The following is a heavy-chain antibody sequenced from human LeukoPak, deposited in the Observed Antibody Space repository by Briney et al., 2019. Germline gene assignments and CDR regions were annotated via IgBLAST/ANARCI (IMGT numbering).Heavy chain of an antibody. D-gene: IGHD3-10*02. CDR1: GGSISGYY. V-gene: IGHV4-59*01. Sequence: PSQTLSPTCTVSGGSISGYYWSWIRQSPWKGLEWIGYIYYTGITAYNPSLGSRVTISVDRSNNQFSLRLTSVTAADTAVYYCARISRADRRVFVFDIWGQGTMVTVSS. CDR2: IYYTGIT. J-gene: IGHJ3*02. CDR3: ARISRADRRVFVFDI.